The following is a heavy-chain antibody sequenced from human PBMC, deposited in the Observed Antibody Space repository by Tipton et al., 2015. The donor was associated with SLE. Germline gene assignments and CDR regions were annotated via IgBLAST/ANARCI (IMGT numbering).Heavy chain of an antibody. J-gene: IGHJ4*02. D-gene: IGHD6-19*01. Sequence: LRLSCTVSGGSLSSQYWSWIRQPPGKGPEWIGYIYYTGSTKYNPSLKSRVAISVDMSKNQFSLKLNSVTAADTAVYYCANFGSGGFDYWGQGILVTVSS. V-gene: IGHV4-59*11. CDR3: ANFGSGGFDY. CDR2: IYYTGST. CDR1: GGSLSSQY.